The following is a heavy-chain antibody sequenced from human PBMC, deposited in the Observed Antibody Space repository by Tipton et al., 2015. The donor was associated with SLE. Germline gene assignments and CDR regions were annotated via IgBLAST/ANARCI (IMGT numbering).Heavy chain of an antibody. V-gene: IGHV4-39*07. CDR3: AREARMGSYYDFWSGYSYYGMDV. J-gene: IGHJ6*02. CDR1: GGSISSSSYY. CDR2: IYYSGST. Sequence: TLSLTCTVSGGSISSSSYYWGWIRQPPGKGLEWIGSIYYSGSTYYNPSLKSRVTISVDTSKNQFSLKLSSVTAADTAVYYCAREARMGSYYDFWSGYSYYGMDVWGQGTTVTVSS. D-gene: IGHD3-3*01.